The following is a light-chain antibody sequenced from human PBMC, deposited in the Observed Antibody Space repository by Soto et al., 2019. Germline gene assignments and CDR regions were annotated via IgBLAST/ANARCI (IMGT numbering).Light chain of an antibody. J-gene: IGLJ2*01. Sequence: SYELTQPPSVSVAPGQTARITCGGNNIGSIGVHWYQQKPGQAPVLVVYDDSDRPSGIPERFSGSNFGNTATLTISRVEAGDEADYYCQVWDTSTDLVVFGGGTKVTVL. CDR1: NIGSIG. CDR3: QVWDTSTDLVV. CDR2: DDS. V-gene: IGLV3-21*02.